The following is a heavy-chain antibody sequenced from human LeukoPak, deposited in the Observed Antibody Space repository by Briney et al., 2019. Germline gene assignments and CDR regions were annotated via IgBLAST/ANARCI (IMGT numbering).Heavy chain of an antibody. CDR2: IKSKTDGGTT. J-gene: IGHJ5*02. CDR1: GFTFSNAW. CDR3: TTDPPNYYGSGSYYKGPNWFDP. Sequence: PGGSLRLSCAASGFTFSNAWMSWVRQAPGKGLEWVGRIKSKTDGGTTDYAAPVKGRFTISRDDSKNTLYLQMNSLKTEDTAVYYCTTDPPNYYGSGSYYKGPNWFDPWGQGTLVTVSS. D-gene: IGHD3-10*01. V-gene: IGHV3-15*01.